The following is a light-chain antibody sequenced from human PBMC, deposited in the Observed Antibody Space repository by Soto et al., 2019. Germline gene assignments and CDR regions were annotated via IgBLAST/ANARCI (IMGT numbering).Light chain of an antibody. CDR3: YSYTSSSTYV. CDR2: DVS. CDR1: SSDVGAYNY. V-gene: IGLV2-14*01. Sequence: QSVLTQPASVYGSPGQSVTISCTGNSSDVGAYNYVSWYQQHPAKVPKLMIYDVSNRPSGVSDRFSGSKSGNTASLTISGLQAEDEADYYCYSYTSSSTYVFGTGTKVTVL. J-gene: IGLJ1*01.